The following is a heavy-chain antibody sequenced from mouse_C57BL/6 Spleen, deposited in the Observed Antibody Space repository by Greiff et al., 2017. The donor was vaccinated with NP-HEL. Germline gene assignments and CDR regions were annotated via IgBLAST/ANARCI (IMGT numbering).Heavy chain of an antibody. V-gene: IGHV1-54*01. J-gene: IGHJ4*01. CDR3: ARNYATVVSMDY. Sequence: VKLQQSGAELVRPGTSVKVSCKASGYAFTNYLIEWVKQRPGQGLEWIGVINPGSGGTNYNEKFKGKATLTADKSSSTAYMQLSSLTSEDSAVYFCARNYATVVSMDYWGQGTSVTVSS. CDR2: INPGSGGT. D-gene: IGHD1-1*01. CDR1: GYAFTNYL.